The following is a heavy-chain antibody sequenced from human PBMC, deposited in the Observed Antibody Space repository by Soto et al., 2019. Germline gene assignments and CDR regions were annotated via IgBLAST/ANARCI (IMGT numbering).Heavy chain of an antibody. V-gene: IGHV3-74*01. Sequence: GGSLRLSCAASGFTFSMYWMHWVRQVPGKGPEWVSRINDDGSSTNYADSVKGRFTISRDNAKNTLYLQMNDLRAEDTAVYYCTRGHRSNSTDTGAFWGQGTLVTVSS. CDR1: GFTFSMYW. CDR2: INDDGSST. CDR3: TRGHRSNSTDTGAF. J-gene: IGHJ4*02. D-gene: IGHD1-1*01.